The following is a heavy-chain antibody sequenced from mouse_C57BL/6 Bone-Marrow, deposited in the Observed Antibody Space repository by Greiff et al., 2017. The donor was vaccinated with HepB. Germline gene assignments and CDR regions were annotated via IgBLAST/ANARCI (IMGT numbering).Heavy chain of an antibody. CDR3: ARGGTTVVEAFDY. CDR2: IYPGSGST. J-gene: IGHJ2*01. V-gene: IGHV1-55*01. CDR1: GYTFTSYW. D-gene: IGHD1-1*01. Sequence: QVQLQQPGAELVKPGASVKMSCKASGYTFTSYWITWVKQRPGQGLEWIGDIYPGSGSTNYNEKFKSKATLTVDTSSSTAYMQLSSLTSEDSAVYYCARGGTTVVEAFDYWGQGTTLTVSS.